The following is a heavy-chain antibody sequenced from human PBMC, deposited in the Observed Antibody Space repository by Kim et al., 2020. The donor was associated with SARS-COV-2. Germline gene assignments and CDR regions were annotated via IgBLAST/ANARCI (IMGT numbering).Heavy chain of an antibody. J-gene: IGHJ4*02. CDR3: ARDPDYYDSGRHGGFDY. V-gene: IGHV1-69*13. Sequence: SVKVSCKTSGCPFSSYPINWVRQAPGQGLDWMGGIIPVFDTPVYAQKFQGRVTITADESTSTAYMELHSLRSEDTAIYYCARDPDYYDSGRHGGFDYWGQGPLVTVSS. CDR1: GCPFSSYP. D-gene: IGHD3-10*01. CDR2: IIPVFDTP.